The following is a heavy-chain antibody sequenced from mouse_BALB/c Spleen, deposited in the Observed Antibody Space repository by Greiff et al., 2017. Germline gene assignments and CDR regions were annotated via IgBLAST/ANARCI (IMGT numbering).Heavy chain of an antibody. J-gene: IGHJ4*01. CDR3: ASRGLRRSGDAMDY. V-gene: IGHV3-8*02. D-gene: IGHD2-4*01. Sequence: VQLQQSGPSLVKPSQTLSLTCSVTGDSITSGYWNWIRKFPGNKLEYMGYISYSGSTYYNPSLKSRISITRDTSKNQYYLQLNSVTTEDTATYYCASRGLRRSGDAMDYWGQGTSVTVSS. CDR1: GDSITSGY. CDR2: ISYSGST.